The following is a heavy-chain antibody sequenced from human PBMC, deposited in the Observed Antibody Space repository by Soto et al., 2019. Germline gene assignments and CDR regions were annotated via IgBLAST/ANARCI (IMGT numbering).Heavy chain of an antibody. V-gene: IGHV1-8*01. J-gene: IGHJ6*04. CDR1: GYTFTSYD. CDR2: MNPNSGNT. Sequence: ASVKVSFKASGYTFTSYDINWVRQATGQGLEWMGWMNPNSGNTGYAQKFQGRVTMTRNTSISTAYMELSSLRSEDTAVYYCARGGYIVVVPAAIQIRYYYSGMDVWGKGTTVTVSS. D-gene: IGHD2-2*02. CDR3: ARGGYIVVVPAAIQIRYYYSGMDV.